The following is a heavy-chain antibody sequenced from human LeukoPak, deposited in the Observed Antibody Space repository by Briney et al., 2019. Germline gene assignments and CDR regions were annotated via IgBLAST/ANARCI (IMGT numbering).Heavy chain of an antibody. CDR2: ISNDGGGT. CDR1: GFTFNNFG. D-gene: IGHD3-22*01. Sequence: GGSLRLSCAAAGFTFNNFGLIWVRQAPREGLEWVAAISNDGGGTMYAAFVEGRFTISRDNSKNTLFLQMNSLRAEDTALYYCAKGSSGYFADLWGQGTLVTVSS. V-gene: IGHV3-23*01. J-gene: IGHJ5*02. CDR3: AKGSSGYFADL.